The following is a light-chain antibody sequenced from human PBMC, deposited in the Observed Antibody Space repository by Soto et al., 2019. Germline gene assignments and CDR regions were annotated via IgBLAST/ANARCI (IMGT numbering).Light chain of an antibody. CDR3: QSYDSSLSVGV. CDR2: GNS. V-gene: IGLV1-40*01. Sequence: QSVLTQPPSVSGAPGQRVTISCTGSSSNIGAGYDAHWYQQLPGTAPKLLIYGNSNRPSGVPDRFSGSKSGTSASLAITGLQAEDEADYYCQSYDSSLSVGVFGGGTKLTVL. J-gene: IGLJ3*02. CDR1: SSNIGAGYD.